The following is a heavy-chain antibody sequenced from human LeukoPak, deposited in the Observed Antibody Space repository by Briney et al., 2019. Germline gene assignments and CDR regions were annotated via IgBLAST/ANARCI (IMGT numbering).Heavy chain of an antibody. J-gene: IGHJ4*02. D-gene: IGHD3-22*01. Sequence: GWSLRPGGAGSGFICGDNGMSWVGQAPGKAPAWVTGINWTGGSTGYADSVKGRFTISRDNSKTTLYLQMNSLRAEDTAVYSCAKDEGVVVVITNLVDYWGQGTLVTVSS. CDR3: AKDEGVVVVITNLVDY. CDR1: GFICGDNG. CDR2: INWTGGST. V-gene: IGHV3-20*04.